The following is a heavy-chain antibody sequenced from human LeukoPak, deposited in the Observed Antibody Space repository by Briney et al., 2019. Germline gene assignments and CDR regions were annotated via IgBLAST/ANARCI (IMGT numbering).Heavy chain of an antibody. CDR1: GYRFTSHW. V-gene: IGHV5-51*01. CDR2: IDPGDSGT. J-gene: IGHJ4*02. Sequence: GESLKISCKSSGYRFTSHWIGWVRQMPGKGLEWMAIIDPGDSGTSYSPSFEGQVTISADKSLSTAYLQWRSLKASDTAMYYCARRTKAVAGFAFDNWGQGTLVTVFS. CDR3: ARRTKAVAGFAFDN. D-gene: IGHD6-19*01.